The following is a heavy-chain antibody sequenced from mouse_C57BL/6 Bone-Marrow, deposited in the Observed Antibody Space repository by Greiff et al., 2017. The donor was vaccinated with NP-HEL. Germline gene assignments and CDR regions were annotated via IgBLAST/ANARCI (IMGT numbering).Heavy chain of an antibody. V-gene: IGHV1-15*01. CDR2: IYPETGGT. CDR3: TRGVVARRGYFDV. J-gene: IGHJ1*03. Sequence: QVQLQQSGAELVRPGASVTLSCKASGYTFTDYEMHWVKQTPVHGLEWIGAIYPETGGTAYNQKFKGKAILTADKSSSTAYMELRSLTSEDSAVYYCTRGVVARRGYFDVWGTGTTLTVSS. D-gene: IGHD1-1*01. CDR1: GYTFTDYE.